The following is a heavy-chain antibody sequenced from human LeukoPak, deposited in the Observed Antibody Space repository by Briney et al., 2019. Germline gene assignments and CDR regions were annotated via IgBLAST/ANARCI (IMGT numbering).Heavy chain of an antibody. V-gene: IGHV3-30*02. J-gene: IGHJ4*02. CDR3: AKDRGDGYNYSFDF. D-gene: IGHD5-24*01. CDR2: IGYDGSNE. Sequence: PVGSLRLSCAASGFTFPSYGMPWVRQAPGKGLEWVTFIGYDGSNEYYADSVKGRFTISRDNSKNTLYLQMNSLIIEDTAVYYCAKDRGDGYNYSFDFWGQGTLVTVTS. CDR1: GFTFPSYG.